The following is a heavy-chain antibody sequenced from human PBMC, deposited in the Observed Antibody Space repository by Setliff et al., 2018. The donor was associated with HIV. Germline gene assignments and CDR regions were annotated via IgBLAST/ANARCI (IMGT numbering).Heavy chain of an antibody. CDR1: GFTFNNYY. D-gene: IGHD3-22*01. Sequence: QAGGSLRLSCVASGFTFNNYYMYWVRQAPGKGLEWVANINQDENKKNYVDSVKGRFTISRDNAKSSLYLQMNSLRVEDTAVYYCAKDCDYFDSSAYYDALDMWGQGTMVTVSS. CDR3: AKDCDYFDSSAYYDALDM. CDR2: INQDENKK. V-gene: IGHV3-7*03. J-gene: IGHJ3*02.